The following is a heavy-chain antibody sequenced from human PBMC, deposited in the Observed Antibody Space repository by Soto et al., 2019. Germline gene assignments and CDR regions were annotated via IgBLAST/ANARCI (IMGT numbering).Heavy chain of an antibody. CDR1: GGSISSGGYY. Sequence: QVQLQESGPGLVKPSQTLSLTCTVSGGSISSGGYYWSWIRQHPGKGLEWIGYIYYSGSTYYNPSLKSRVTISVDTSKNQFSLKLSSVTAADTAVYYCARAPFSQQFTIFRFDPWGQGTLVTVSS. D-gene: IGHD3-9*01. V-gene: IGHV4-31*03. CDR3: ARAPFSQQFTIFRFDP. J-gene: IGHJ5*02. CDR2: IYYSGST.